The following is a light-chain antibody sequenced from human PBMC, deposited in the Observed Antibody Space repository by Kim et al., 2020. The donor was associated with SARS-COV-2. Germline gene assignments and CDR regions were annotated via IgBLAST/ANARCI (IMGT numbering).Light chain of an antibody. V-gene: IGKV1-5*03. Sequence: DIQMTQSPSTLSASVGDRVTITCRASQSISSWLAWYQQKPGKAPKLLIYKASSLESGVPSRFSGRGSGTEFTLTISSLQPDDFATYYCQQYNSYSEFGQGTKVDIK. CDR3: QQYNSYSE. CDR1: QSISSW. J-gene: IGKJ1*01. CDR2: KAS.